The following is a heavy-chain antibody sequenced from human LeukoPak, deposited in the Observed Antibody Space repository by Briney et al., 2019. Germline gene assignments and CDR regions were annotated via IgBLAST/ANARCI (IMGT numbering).Heavy chain of an antibody. CDR2: ISSSRSYI. CDR3: ARFMSLVAGNGGDY. D-gene: IGHD6-19*01. J-gene: IGHJ4*02. CDR1: GLTFSSYS. Sequence: GGPVRLSCAASGLTFSSYSMNWVRQAPGKGLEWVSSISSSRSYIYYADSVKGRFTISRDNAKNSLYLQMNSLRAEDTAVYYCARFMSLVAGNGGDYWGQGTLVTVSS. V-gene: IGHV3-21*01.